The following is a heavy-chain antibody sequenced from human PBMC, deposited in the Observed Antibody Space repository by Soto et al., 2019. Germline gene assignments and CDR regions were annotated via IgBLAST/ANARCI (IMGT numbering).Heavy chain of an antibody. D-gene: IGHD5-12*01. CDR1: GGSISSSSYY. Sequence: SETLSLTCTVSGGSISSSSYYWGWIRQPPGKGLEWIGSIYYSGSTYYNPSLKSRVTISVDTSKNQFSLKLSSVTAADTAVFYCAVHLIGYSAYYSDYCGQGTLLSVST. CDR3: AVHLIGYSAYYSDY. J-gene: IGHJ4*02. CDR2: IYYSGST. V-gene: IGHV4-39*01.